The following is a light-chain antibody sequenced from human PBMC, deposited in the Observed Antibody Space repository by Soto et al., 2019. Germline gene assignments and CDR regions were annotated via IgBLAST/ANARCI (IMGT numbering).Light chain of an antibody. J-gene: IGLJ3*02. Sequence: QSVLTQSPSVSAAPGQKVTISCSGGSSNIGKNYVSWYQHLPGTAPKLLIYEDHKRPSGIPDRFSGSKSATSATLDITGLQTGDEGDYYCVTWHSSLNAGVFGGGTKLTVL. V-gene: IGLV1-51*02. CDR1: SSNIGKNY. CDR3: VTWHSSLNAGV. CDR2: EDH.